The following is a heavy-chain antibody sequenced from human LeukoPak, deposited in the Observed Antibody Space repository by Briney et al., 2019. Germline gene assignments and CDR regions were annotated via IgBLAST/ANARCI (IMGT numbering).Heavy chain of an antibody. CDR2: FYHSENT. CDR1: GYSISSDHY. Sequence: PSETLSLTCTVSGYSISSDHYWGWIRQSPGKGLEWIGSFYHSENTYYNPSLKSRVTISKGTSKNQFSLRLSSVTDADTAVYYCTRQSPKLTGDVDCWGQGTLVTVSS. V-gene: IGHV4-38-2*02. J-gene: IGHJ4*02. D-gene: IGHD3-9*01. CDR3: TRQSPKLTGDVDC.